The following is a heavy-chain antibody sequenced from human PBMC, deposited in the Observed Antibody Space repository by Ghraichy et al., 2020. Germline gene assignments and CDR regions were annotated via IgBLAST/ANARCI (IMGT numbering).Heavy chain of an antibody. V-gene: IGHV3-21*01. Sequence: GGSLRLSCAASGLRFSSYSMNWVRQAPGKGLEWVSSISSSGFYIYYEDSVKGRFTISRDNAENSRYMQMNSLRAEDTAVYYCAREDRDNYDSGSYYTGDVWGQGTTVTVSS. D-gene: IGHD3-10*01. J-gene: IGHJ6*02. CDR2: ISSSGFYI. CDR3: AREDRDNYDSGSYYTGDV. CDR1: GLRFSSYS.